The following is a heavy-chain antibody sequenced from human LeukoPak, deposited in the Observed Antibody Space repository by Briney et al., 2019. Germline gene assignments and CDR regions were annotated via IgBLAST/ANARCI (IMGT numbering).Heavy chain of an antibody. V-gene: IGHV3-72*01. CDR2: TRNKANSYTT. CDR3: ARVRATVNRRGYYYYYGMDV. D-gene: IGHD4-17*01. CDR1: GFTFSDHY. J-gene: IGHJ6*02. Sequence: GGSLRLSCAASGFTFSDHYMDWVRQAPGKGLEWVGRTRNKANSYTTEYAASVKGRFTISRDDSKNSLYLQMNSLKTEDTAVYYCARVRATVNRRGYYYYYGMDVWDQGTTVTVSS.